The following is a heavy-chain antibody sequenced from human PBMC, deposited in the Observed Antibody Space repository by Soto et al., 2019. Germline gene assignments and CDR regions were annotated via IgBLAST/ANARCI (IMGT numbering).Heavy chain of an antibody. V-gene: IGHV4-31*03. CDR2: IYYSGST. CDR3: ARSYCSSTSCKGDAFDI. Sequence: QVQLQESGPGLVKPSQTLSLTCTVSGGSISSGGYYWSWIRQHPGKGLEWIGYIYYSGSTYYNPSLQSRVTISVDTSKNQFSLKLSSVTAADTAVYYCARSYCSSTSCKGDAFDIWGQGTMVTVSS. D-gene: IGHD2-2*01. J-gene: IGHJ3*02. CDR1: GGSISSGGYY.